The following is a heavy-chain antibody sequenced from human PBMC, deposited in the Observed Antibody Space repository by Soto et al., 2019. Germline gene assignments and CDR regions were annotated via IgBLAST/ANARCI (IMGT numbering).Heavy chain of an antibody. CDR1: GGTFSSYA. CDR2: IIPIFGTA. J-gene: IGHJ4*02. CDR3: ARGSGWYTTPPDY. Sequence: GASVKVSCKASGGTFSSYAISWVRQAPGQGLEWMGGIIPIFGTANYAQKLQGRVTITADKSTSTAYMELSSLRSEDTAVYYCARGSGWYTTPPDYWGQGTLVTVSS. D-gene: IGHD6-13*01. V-gene: IGHV1-69*06.